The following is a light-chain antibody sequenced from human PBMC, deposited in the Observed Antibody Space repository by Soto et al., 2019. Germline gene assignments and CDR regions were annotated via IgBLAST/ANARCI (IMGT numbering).Light chain of an antibody. V-gene: IGKV3-20*01. CDR3: QQYGSSLFT. J-gene: IGKJ3*01. Sequence: EIVLTQSPGTLSLSPGEKATLSCRASQSVSSSYLAWYQQKPGRAPRLLIFGASNRATDIPDRFSGSGSGTDFTLTISRLEPEDFAVYYCQQYGSSLFTFGPGTKVDIK. CDR1: QSVSSSY. CDR2: GAS.